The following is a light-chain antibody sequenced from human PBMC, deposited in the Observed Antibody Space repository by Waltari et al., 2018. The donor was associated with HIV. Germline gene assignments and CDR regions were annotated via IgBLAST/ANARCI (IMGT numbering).Light chain of an antibody. J-gene: IGLJ2*01. CDR2: KDR. Sequence: SYGLTQPPSVSVSPGQTATITCSGDTLPNQYGYWYQQKPGHAPVMVIYKDRERPSGIPERFSGSSSATTATLTISGVQPEDEADYYCQSSDISGNYWVLGGGTKLTVL. CDR3: QSSDISGNYWV. CDR1: TLPNQY. V-gene: IGLV3-25*03.